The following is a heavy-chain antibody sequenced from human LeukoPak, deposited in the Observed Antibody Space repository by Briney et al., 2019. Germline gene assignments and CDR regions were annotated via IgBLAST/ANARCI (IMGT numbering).Heavy chain of an antibody. CDR2: ISYDGSNK. CDR3: ARGEGSGYYFGY. J-gene: IGHJ4*02. D-gene: IGHD3-22*01. CDR1: GFTFSSYG. Sequence: GRSLRLSCAASGFTFSSYGMHWVRQAPGKGLEWVAVISYDGSNKYYADSVKGRFTISRDNSKNTLYLQMNSLRAEDTAVYYCARGEGSGYYFGYWGQGTLVTVSS. V-gene: IGHV3-30*03.